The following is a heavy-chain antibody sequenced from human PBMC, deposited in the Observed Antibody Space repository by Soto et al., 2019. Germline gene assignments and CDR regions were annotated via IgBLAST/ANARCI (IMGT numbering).Heavy chain of an antibody. CDR3: AREYTYGSNFFDC. D-gene: IGHD5-18*01. V-gene: IGHV4-31*03. J-gene: IGHJ4*02. CDR1: GGSISSAAYY. Sequence: QVQLQESGPGLVKPSQTLSLSCTVSGGSISSAAYYWSWIRQHPGKGLEWIGNISHSGSTYYTPSLKTRVITSADTSKNQFSLNLTSVTAADTAVYYCAREYTYGSNFFDCWGQGALVTVSS. CDR2: ISHSGST.